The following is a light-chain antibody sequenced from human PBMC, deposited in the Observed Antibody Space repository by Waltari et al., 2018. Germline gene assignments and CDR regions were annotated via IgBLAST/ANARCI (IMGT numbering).Light chain of an antibody. CDR2: ATS. J-gene: IGKJ4*01. Sequence: DIQMTQSPSSLSASVGDRVTITCRASQSISGYLNWYQQKPGKAPKVLIYATSSLQSGVPSRFSGSGSGTDFTLTITSLQPEDFATYYCQQSYRTPPLTFGGGTEVEIK. CDR3: QQSYRTPPLT. CDR1: QSISGY. V-gene: IGKV1-39*01.